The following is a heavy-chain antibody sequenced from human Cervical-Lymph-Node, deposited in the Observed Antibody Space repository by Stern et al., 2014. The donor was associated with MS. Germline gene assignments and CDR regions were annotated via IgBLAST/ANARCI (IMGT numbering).Heavy chain of an antibody. Sequence: QVQLVESGGGVVQPGRSLRLSCAASGFTFSSYGMHWVRQAPGQGLERVAVISYDGSNKYYADSVKGRFTISRDNSKNTLYLQMNSLRAEDTAVYYCAKDPVAVAGTEGIDYWGQGTLVTVSS. J-gene: IGHJ4*02. CDR2: ISYDGSNK. D-gene: IGHD6-19*01. CDR3: AKDPVAVAGTEGIDY. CDR1: GFTFSSYG. V-gene: IGHV3-30*18.